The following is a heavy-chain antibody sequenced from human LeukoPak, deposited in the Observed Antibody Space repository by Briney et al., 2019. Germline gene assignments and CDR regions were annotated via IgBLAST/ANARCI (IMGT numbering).Heavy chain of an antibody. J-gene: IGHJ6*02. Sequence: GGSLRLSCADSGMLTTYATNWVRQAPGKGLEWVSTISGTGSGTYYADSVRGRFTVLRDESTNTVHLLMNGLRVEDTAVYYCAKDKRSRTDVWGQGTTVTVSS. D-gene: IGHD4-17*01. CDR2: ISGTGSGT. CDR1: GMLTTYA. CDR3: AKDKRSRTDV. V-gene: IGHV3-23*01.